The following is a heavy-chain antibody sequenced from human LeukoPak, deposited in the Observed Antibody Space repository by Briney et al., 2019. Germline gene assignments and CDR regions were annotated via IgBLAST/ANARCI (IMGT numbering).Heavy chain of an antibody. V-gene: IGHV7-4-1*02. Sequence: GASVKVSCKASGYTFTSYAMNWVRQAPGQGLEWMGWINTNTGNPTYAQGFTGRFVFSLDTSVSTAYLQISSLKAEDTAVYYYARGFYSSSWYGEDYWGQGTLVTVSS. D-gene: IGHD6-13*01. CDR3: ARGFYSSSWYGEDY. J-gene: IGHJ4*02. CDR2: INTNTGNP. CDR1: GYTFTSYA.